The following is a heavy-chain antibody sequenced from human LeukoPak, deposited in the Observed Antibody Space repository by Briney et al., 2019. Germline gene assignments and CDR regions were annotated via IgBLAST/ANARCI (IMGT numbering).Heavy chain of an antibody. CDR2: IYPGDSDT. Sequence: ESLKISCKGSGYSFTSYWIGWVRQMPGKGLEWMGIIYPGDSDTRYSPSFQGQVTISADKSISTAYLQWSSLKASDTAMYYCARANGYHYDSSGYYCDYWGQGTLVTVSS. CDR1: GYSFTSYW. V-gene: IGHV5-51*01. CDR3: ARANGYHYDSSGYYCDY. D-gene: IGHD3-22*01. J-gene: IGHJ4*02.